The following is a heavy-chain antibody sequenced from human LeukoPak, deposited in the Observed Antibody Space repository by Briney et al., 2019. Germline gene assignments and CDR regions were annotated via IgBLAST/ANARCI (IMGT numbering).Heavy chain of an antibody. Sequence: GGSLRLSCAVSGFTFSSYAMHWVRQAPGKGLEWGAVISYDGNIKYYADSVKGRFTISRDNSKNTLFLQMNSLRADDTAVYYCARDLSGWASMYSYFDYWGQGTLVTVSS. CDR2: ISYDGNIK. CDR3: ARDLSGWASMYSYFDY. CDR1: GFTFSSYA. J-gene: IGHJ4*02. D-gene: IGHD6-19*01. V-gene: IGHV3-30-3*01.